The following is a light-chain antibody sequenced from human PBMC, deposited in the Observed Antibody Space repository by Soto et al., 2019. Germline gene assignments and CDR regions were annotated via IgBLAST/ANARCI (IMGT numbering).Light chain of an antibody. J-gene: IGLJ2*01. Sequence: QSVLTQPASVSGSPGQSITISCTGTSSDVGGYNYVSWYQQHPGKAPKVMIYDVSNRPSGVSNRFSGSKSGNTASLTISGLQAEDEADYYCSSYTSSRVFGGGTKLTV. V-gene: IGLV2-14*01. CDR1: SSDVGGYNY. CDR2: DVS. CDR3: SSYTSSRV.